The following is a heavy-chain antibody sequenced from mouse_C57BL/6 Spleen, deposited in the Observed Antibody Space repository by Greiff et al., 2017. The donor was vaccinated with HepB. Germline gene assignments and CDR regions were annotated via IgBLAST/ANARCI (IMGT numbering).Heavy chain of an antibody. CDR3: AREGKLRGYAMDY. Sequence: VQLQQSGPELVKPGASVKISCKASGYTFTDYYMNWVKQSHGKSLEWIGDINPNNGGTSYNQKFKGKATLTVDKSSSTAYMELRSLTSEDSAGYYCAREGKLRGYAMDYWGQGTSVTVSS. V-gene: IGHV1-26*01. D-gene: IGHD1-1*01. CDR1: GYTFTDYY. CDR2: INPNNGGT. J-gene: IGHJ4*01.